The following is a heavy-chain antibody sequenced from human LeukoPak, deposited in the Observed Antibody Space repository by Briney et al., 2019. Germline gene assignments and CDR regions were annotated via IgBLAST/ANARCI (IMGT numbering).Heavy chain of an antibody. V-gene: IGHV3-53*01. CDR2: ISSDGKT. J-gene: IGHJ4*02. Sequence: GGSLRLSCTASGFTVSNNYMSWVRQAPGKGLECVSVISSDGKTYYADSVKGRFTISRDNSKNTVYLQMNSLRAEDTAVYYCAGDKTTGGWYEFDYWGQGTLVTVSS. CDR3: AGDKTTGGWYEFDY. CDR1: GFTVSNNY. D-gene: IGHD6-19*01.